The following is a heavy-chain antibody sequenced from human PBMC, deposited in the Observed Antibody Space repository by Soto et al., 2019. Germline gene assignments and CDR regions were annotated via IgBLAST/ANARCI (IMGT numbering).Heavy chain of an antibody. D-gene: IGHD3-10*01. Sequence: SETLSLTCTVSGGSISSGGYYWSWIRQHPGKGLEWIGYIYYSGSTYYTPSLKSRVTISVDTSKNQFSLQLSSVTAADTAVYSCARFAPGLVSGGSPSSAQIDYWGQGTMVTVSS. CDR2: IYYSGST. J-gene: IGHJ4*02. CDR1: GGSISSGGYY. CDR3: ARFAPGLVSGGSPSSAQIDY. V-gene: IGHV4-31*03.